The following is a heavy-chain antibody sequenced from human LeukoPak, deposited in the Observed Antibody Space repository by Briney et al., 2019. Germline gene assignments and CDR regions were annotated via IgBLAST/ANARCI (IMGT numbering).Heavy chain of an antibody. CDR1: GYTFTGYY. CDR3: AREASSSPSFDY. CDR2: INPNSGGT. J-gene: IGHJ4*02. V-gene: IGHV1-2*02. D-gene: IGHD6-6*01. Sequence: GASVKVSCKASGYTFTGYYMNWVRQAPGQGLEWMGWINPNSGGTNYAQKFQGRVTMTRDTSISTAYMELSRLRSDDTAVYYCAREASSSPSFDYWGQGTLVTVPS.